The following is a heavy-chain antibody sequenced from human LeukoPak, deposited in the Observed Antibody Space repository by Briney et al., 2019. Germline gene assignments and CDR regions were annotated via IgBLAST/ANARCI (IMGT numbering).Heavy chain of an antibody. V-gene: IGHV3-23*01. D-gene: IGHD1/OR15-1a*01. CDR1: GFTFSNYV. J-gene: IGHJ4*02. CDR3: VKVSNSDWNIFFDY. Sequence: GGSPRLSCAASGFTFSNYVLNWVRQAPGKGLEWVSSISGNGGTTHYVDSVKGRFTISRDNSKNTLFLQMNSLRAEDTAVYHCVKVSNSDWNIFFDYSGQGNLVTVSS. CDR2: ISGNGGTT.